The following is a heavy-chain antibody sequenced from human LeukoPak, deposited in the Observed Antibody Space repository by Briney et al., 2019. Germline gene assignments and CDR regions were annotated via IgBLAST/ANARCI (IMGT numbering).Heavy chain of an antibody. CDR2: ISGNSNSI. V-gene: IGHV3-9*01. D-gene: IGHD2-21*01. CDR3: ARRGFCGGNCYLSPFDY. CDR1: GLSFEDYS. J-gene: IGHJ4*02. Sequence: PGGSLRLSCTASGLSFEDYSIHWVRQAPGQGLEWVSGISGNSNSIQYAESVKGRFTISRDNAKNSLYLQMNSLRAEDTAFYYCARRGFCGGNCYLSPFDYWGQGALVTVSS.